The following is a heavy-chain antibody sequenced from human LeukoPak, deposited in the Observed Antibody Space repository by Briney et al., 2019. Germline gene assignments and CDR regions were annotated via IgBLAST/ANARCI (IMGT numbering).Heavy chain of an antibody. J-gene: IGHJ4*02. D-gene: IGHD5-12*01. CDR2: ISYDGSNK. CDR1: GFTFSSYG. V-gene: IGHV3-30*18. Sequence: GRSLRLSCAASGFTFSSYGMHWVRQAPGKGLEWVAVISYDGSNKYYADSVKGRFTISRDNSKNTLYLQMNSLRVEDTAVYYCAKDGYSGYDLDYWGQGTLVTVSS. CDR3: AKDGYSGYDLDY.